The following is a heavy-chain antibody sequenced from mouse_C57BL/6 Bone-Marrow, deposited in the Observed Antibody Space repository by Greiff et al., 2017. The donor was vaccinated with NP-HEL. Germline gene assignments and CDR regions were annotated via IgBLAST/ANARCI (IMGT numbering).Heavy chain of an antibody. D-gene: IGHD2-12*01. CDR3: ATYYSHSFSDY. CDR2: IWSGGST. CDR1: GFSLTSYG. Sequence: QVQLQQSGPGLVQPSQSLSITCTVSGFSLTSYGVHWVRQSPGKGLEWLGVIWSGGSTDDNAAFISRLSISKDNSKSQVFFKMNSLQADDTAIYYCATYYSHSFSDYWGQGTAVTVSS. J-gene: IGHJ4*01. V-gene: IGHV2-2*01.